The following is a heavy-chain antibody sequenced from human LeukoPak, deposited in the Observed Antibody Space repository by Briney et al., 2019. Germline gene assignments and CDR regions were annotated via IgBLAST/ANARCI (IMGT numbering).Heavy chain of an antibody. CDR1: GFTFDDYG. Sequence: GGSLRLSCAASGFTFDDYGMSWVRQVSGKGLEWVSGINWGGGSTLYADSVKGRFTISRDNAKNSLYLQMNSLRAEDTAVYYCAELGITMIGGVWGKGTTVTISS. J-gene: IGHJ6*04. D-gene: IGHD3-10*02. CDR2: INWGGGST. V-gene: IGHV3-20*04. CDR3: AELGITMIGGV.